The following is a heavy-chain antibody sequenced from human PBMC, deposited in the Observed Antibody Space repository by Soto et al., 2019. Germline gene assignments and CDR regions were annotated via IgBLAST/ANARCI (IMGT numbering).Heavy chain of an antibody. CDR3: AGSARDFWSGYYSSVWFDP. V-gene: IGHV1-24*01. D-gene: IGHD3-3*01. CDR1: GYTLTELS. Sequence: ASVKVSCEVSGYTLTELSMHWVRQAPGKGLEWMGGFDPEDGETIYAQKFQGRVTMTEDTSTDTAYMELSSLRSEDTAVYYCAGSARDFWSGYYSSVWFDPWGQGTLVTVSS. CDR2: FDPEDGET. J-gene: IGHJ5*02.